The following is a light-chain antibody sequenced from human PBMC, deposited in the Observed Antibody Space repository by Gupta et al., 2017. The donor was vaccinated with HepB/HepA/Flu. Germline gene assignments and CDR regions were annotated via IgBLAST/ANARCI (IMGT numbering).Light chain of an antibody. CDR2: GTS. CDR1: QSLSRTF. V-gene: IGKV3-20*01. J-gene: IGKJ4*01. Sequence: EIVLTQPLGPLSLSPGASATPSCRASQSLSRTFLPWYQQKAGQAPRLLIYGTSDRATGIPDRFSGSGSGTDFTLTISRLEPEDFAVYYCLQCAGSPLTFGCGTKVEIK. CDR3: LQCAGSPLT.